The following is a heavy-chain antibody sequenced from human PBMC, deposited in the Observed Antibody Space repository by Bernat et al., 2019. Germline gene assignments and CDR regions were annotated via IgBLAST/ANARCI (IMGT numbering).Heavy chain of an antibody. CDR2: IYYSGST. CDR3: ARGSSSIAARYYYYYMVV. D-gene: IGHD6-6*01. J-gene: IGHJ6*03. V-gene: IGHV4-59*01. CDR1: GGSISSYY. Sequence: QVQLQESGPGLVKPSETLSLTCTVSGGSISSYYWSWIRQPPGKGLEWIGYIYYSGSTNYNPSLKSRVTISVDTSKNQFSLKLSSVTAANTAVYYCARGSSSIAARYYYYYMVVWGKGTTVTVSS.